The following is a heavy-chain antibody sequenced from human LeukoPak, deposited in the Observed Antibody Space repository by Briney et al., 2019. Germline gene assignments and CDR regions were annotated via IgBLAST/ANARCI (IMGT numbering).Heavy chain of an antibody. V-gene: IGHV3-48*03. CDR1: GFTFSNYE. CDR3: AKYYDILTGYYNVRYFDS. CDR2: ISSSGGTI. J-gene: IGHJ4*02. Sequence: PGGSLRLSCAASGFTFSNYEMNWVRQAPGKGLEWVSCISSSGGTIYYADFVKGRFSVSRDNAKNSLFLRMNSLRAEDTAVYYCAKYYDILTGYYNVRYFDSWGQGTLVTVSS. D-gene: IGHD3-9*01.